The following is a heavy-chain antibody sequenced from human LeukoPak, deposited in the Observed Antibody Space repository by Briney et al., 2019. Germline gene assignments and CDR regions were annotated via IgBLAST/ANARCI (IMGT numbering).Heavy chain of an antibody. CDR2: IRSKAYGGTT. V-gene: IGHV3-49*04. D-gene: IGHD3-22*01. CDR1: GFTFGDYA. CDR3: TRDPLYYYDSSGYYYGTVHYFDY. Sequence: GGSLTLSCTASGFTFGDYAMSWVRQAPGKGLERVGFIRSKAYGGTTEYAASVKGRFTISRDDSKSIAYLQMNSLKTEDTAVYYCTRDPLYYYDSSGYYYGTVHYFDYWGQGTLVTVSS. J-gene: IGHJ4*02.